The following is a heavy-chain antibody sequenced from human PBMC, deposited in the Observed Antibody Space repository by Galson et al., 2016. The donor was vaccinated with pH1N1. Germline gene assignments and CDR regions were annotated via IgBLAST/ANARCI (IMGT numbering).Heavy chain of an antibody. CDR2: IKQDVSAK. V-gene: IGHV3-7*01. CDR3: VRRVGIAAAA. Sequence: SLRLSCAVSGFTFSSYWMSWVRQAPGKGLEWVANIKQDVSAKYYVDSVKGRFTISRDNAKNPLYLQMNSLRAEDTAVYFCVRRVGIAAAAWGQGTLVTVSS. CDR1: GFTFSSYW. J-gene: IGHJ5*02. D-gene: IGHD6-13*01.